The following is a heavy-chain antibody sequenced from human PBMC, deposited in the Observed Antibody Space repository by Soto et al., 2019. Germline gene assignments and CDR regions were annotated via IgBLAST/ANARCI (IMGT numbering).Heavy chain of an antibody. D-gene: IGHD3-16*01. CDR1: GYSISSRYY. V-gene: IGHV4-38-2*01. CDR2: IYHSGST. J-gene: IGHJ5*02. CDR3: ARASALTFGGVAANVNWFDH. Sequence: PSETLSLTCAVSGYSISSRYYWGWIRQPPGRGLEWIANIYHSGSTYDNPSLKSRVTMSVDSYKNQFSLRPRSVTAAHTAVYYCARASALTFGGVAANVNWFDHRGHGNPAT.